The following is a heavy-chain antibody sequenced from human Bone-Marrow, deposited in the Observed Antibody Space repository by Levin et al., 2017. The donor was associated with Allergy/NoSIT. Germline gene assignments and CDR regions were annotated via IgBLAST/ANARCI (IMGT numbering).Heavy chain of an antibody. V-gene: IGHV3-23*01. J-gene: IGHJ6*02. CDR2: ISGSGGSA. CDR1: GFTFSSYA. D-gene: IGHD6-13*01. CDR3: AKTRMAAAGRYYYYGMDV. Sequence: LSLTCAASGFTFSSYAMSWVRQAPGKGLEWVSAISGSGGSAYYADSVKGRFTISRDNSKNTLFLQMNSLRAVDTAVYYCAKTRMAAAGRYYYYGMDVWGQGTTVTVSS.